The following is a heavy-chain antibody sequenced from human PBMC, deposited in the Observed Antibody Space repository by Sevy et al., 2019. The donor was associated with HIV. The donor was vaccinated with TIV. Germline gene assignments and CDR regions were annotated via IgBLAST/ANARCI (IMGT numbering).Heavy chain of an antibody. Sequence: GGSLRLSCAASGFTLSDSGVHWVRQAPGKGLEWVAFIQLDGREKFYTDSVKGRFTISRDSSKNTVYLQMNSLRGEDTAVYYCAKRPTSAWGQGTLVTVSS. J-gene: IGHJ5*02. CDR1: GFTLSDSG. V-gene: IGHV3-30*02. CDR2: IQLDGREK. CDR3: AKRPTSA.